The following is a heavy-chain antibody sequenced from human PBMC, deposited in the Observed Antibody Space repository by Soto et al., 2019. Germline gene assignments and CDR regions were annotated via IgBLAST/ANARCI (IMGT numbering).Heavy chain of an antibody. CDR1: GYSFTSYW. CDR2: IDPSDSYT. Sequence: GESLKISCKGSGYSFTSYWISWVRQMPGKGLEWMGRIDPSDSYTNYSPSFQGHVTISADKSISTAYLQWSSLKASDTAMYYCASGGIAAAGRHYGMDVWGQGTTVTVSS. V-gene: IGHV5-10-1*01. J-gene: IGHJ6*02. D-gene: IGHD6-13*01. CDR3: ASGGIAAAGRHYGMDV.